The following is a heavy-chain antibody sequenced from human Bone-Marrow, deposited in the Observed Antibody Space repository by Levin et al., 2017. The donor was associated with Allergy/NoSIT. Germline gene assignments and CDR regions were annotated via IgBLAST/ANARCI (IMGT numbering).Heavy chain of an antibody. CDR1: GFTFSSYS. CDR2: ISSSSSYI. V-gene: IGHV3-21*01. D-gene: IGHD3-16*02. J-gene: IGHJ4*02. CDR3: ARDSVDYDYIWGSYRRNPPDTPPHYKDY. Sequence: GESLKISCAASGFTFSSYSMNWVRQAPGKGLEWVSSISSSSSYIYYADSVKGRFTISRDNAKNSLYLQMNSLRAEDTAVYYCARDSVDYDYIWGSYRRNPPDTPPHYKDYWGQGTLVTVSS.